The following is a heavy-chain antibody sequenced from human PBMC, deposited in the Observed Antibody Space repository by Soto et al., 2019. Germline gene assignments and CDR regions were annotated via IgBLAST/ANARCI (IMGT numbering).Heavy chain of an antibody. J-gene: IGHJ6*02. CDR3: AKWGGYYAYYSEMDV. CDR2: VSGGGTST. D-gene: IGHD1-26*01. V-gene: IGHV3-23*04. Sequence: EVQLVESGGDFVQPGGSLSLSCAGYGFSFGGYAMSWVRQAPGKGLEWISGVSGGGTSTYYAGSVKGRFTISRDSSVVYLQMNSLRADDTAVYYCAKWGGYYAYYSEMDVWGRGTTVTVSS. CDR1: GFSFGGYA.